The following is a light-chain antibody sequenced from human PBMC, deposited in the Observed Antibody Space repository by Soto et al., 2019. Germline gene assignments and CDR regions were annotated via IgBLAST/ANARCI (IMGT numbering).Light chain of an antibody. CDR2: DAS. CDR1: QSVRGN. V-gene: IGKV3-15*01. J-gene: IGKJ1*01. Sequence: DIVMTQSPATLSVSPGEGVTLSCGASQSVRGNLAWYQQKSGQAPRVLIYDASTRATGTPARFSGSGSGTEFTLTISSLQSEDFAVYYCQQYNNWPETFGQGTKVEV. CDR3: QQYNNWPET.